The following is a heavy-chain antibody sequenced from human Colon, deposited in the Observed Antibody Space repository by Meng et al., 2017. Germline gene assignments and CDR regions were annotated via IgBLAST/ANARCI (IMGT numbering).Heavy chain of an antibody. CDR1: GFTFKDYG. CDR3: ARGSTPTNFDY. V-gene: IGHV3-33*01. CDR2: IWYNGDNT. Sequence: VWLVGSGGGVVQPGRSLRLSCAASGFTFKDYGMHWVRQAPGKGLEWVALIWYNGDNTYYAESVKGRFTISRDNSMNTLYLQMSSLTAEDTAFYYCARGSTPTNFDYWGQGTLVTVSS. J-gene: IGHJ4*02. D-gene: IGHD1-26*01.